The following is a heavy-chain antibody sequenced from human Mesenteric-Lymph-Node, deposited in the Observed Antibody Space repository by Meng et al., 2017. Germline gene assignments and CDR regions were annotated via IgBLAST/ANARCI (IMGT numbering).Heavy chain of an antibody. Sequence: GESLKISCTASGFTLGDYAMSWFRQAPGKGLEWVGFIRSKAYGGTTEYAASVKGRFTISRDDSKSIAYLQMNSLKTEDTAVYYCTREVDSSGYYYAELFDYWGQGTLVT. V-gene: IGHV3-49*03. D-gene: IGHD3-22*01. CDR2: IRSKAYGGTT. CDR3: TREVDSSGYYYAELFDY. CDR1: GFTLGDYA. J-gene: IGHJ4*02.